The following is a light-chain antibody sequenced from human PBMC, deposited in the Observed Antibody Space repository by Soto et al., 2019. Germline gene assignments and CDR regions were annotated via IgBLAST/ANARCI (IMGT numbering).Light chain of an antibody. CDR3: QQYYSTPWT. V-gene: IGKV4-1*01. CDR1: QSGFYSSNNKTY. CDR2: CAS. J-gene: IGKJ1*01. Sequence: DIVMIQSPDPLAVSLGERATINCKSSQSGFYSSNNKTYLAWYQHKPGQPPKLLIYCASTRESGVPGRFSGSGSGTDFTLTISSLQAEDVADSYCQQYYSTPWTFGQGTKVEIK.